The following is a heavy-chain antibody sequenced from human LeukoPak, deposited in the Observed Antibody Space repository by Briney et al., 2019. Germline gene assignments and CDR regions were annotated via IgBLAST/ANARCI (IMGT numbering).Heavy chain of an antibody. D-gene: IGHD2/OR15-2a*01. CDR3: AGHHPRNTVDF. V-gene: IGHV4-59*08. J-gene: IGHJ4*02. Sequence: SETLSLTCTVSGGSISSYYWSWIRQPPGKGLEWIAYISDIGSINYNPSLKSRVTISLDTSKNQFSLKLSSVTAADTAVYYCAGHHPRNTVDFWGQGTLVTVSS. CDR1: GGSISSYY. CDR2: ISDIGSI.